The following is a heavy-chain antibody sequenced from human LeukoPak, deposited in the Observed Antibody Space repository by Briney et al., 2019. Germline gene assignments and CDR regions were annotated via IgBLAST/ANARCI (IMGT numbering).Heavy chain of an antibody. V-gene: IGHV1-46*01. CDR3: ARDHSPPATSVGTTYYFDY. J-gene: IGHJ4*02. CDR2: INSSGGSA. CDR1: GHTFTTYH. D-gene: IGHD1-1*01. Sequence: ASVKVSCKASGHTFTTYHMHWVRQAPGQGLEWMGIINSSGGSATYAQRFRGRVTMTSDTSTGTVYMELRSLTSEDTAMYYCARDHSPPATSVGTTYYFDYWGQGTLVTVSS.